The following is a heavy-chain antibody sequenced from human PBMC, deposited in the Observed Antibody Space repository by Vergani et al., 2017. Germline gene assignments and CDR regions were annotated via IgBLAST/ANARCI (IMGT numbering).Heavy chain of an antibody. D-gene: IGHD6-13*01. J-gene: IGHJ4*02. CDR3: ARGPAARGYFDY. Sequence: QVQLQESGPGLVKPSQTLSLTCTVSGGSISSGGYYWSWIRQHPGQGLEWIGYIYYSGSTYYNPSLKSRVTISVDTSKNQFSLKLSPLTAADTAVYYCARGPAARGYFDYWGQGTLVTVSS. V-gene: IGHV4-31*03. CDR2: IYYSGST. CDR1: GGSISSGGYY.